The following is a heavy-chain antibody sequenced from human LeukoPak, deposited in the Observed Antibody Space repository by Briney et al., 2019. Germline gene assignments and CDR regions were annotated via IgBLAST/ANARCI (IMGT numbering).Heavy chain of an antibody. J-gene: IGHJ4*02. Sequence: SETLSLTCTVSGGSISSYYWSWIRQPAGKGLEWIGRIYTSGSTNYNPSLKSRVTMSVDTSKNQFSLKLSSVTAADTAVYYCARGRYCGGDCYYDYWGQGTLVTVSS. D-gene: IGHD2-21*02. CDR2: IYTSGST. CDR3: ARGRYCGGDCYYDY. CDR1: GGSISSYY. V-gene: IGHV4-4*07.